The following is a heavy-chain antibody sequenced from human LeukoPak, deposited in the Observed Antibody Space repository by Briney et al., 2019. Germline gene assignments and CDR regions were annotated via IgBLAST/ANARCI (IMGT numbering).Heavy chain of an antibody. J-gene: IGHJ5*02. CDR3: ARDSRGSTHYDFWSGPPLQYNWFDP. CDR1: SYSISSGYY. CDR2: IYHSGST. Sequence: SETLSLTCTVSSYSISSGYYWGWIRQPPGKGLECIGSIYHSGSTYYNPSLKSRVTISVDTSKNQFSLKLSSVTAAGTAVYYCARDSRGSTHYDFWSGPPLQYNWFDPWGQGTLVTVSS. D-gene: IGHD3-3*01. V-gene: IGHV4-38-2*02.